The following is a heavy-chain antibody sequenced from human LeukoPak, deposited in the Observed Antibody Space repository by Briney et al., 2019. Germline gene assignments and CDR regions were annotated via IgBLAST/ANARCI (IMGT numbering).Heavy chain of an antibody. CDR2: ISSSSSYI. Sequence: GGSLRLSCADSEFTFSSYGMNWVRQAPGKGLEWVSSISSSSSYIYYADSVKGRFTISRDNAKNSLYLQMNSLRAEDTAVYYCARADGSGSYLGAYYFDYWGQGTLVTVSS. CDR1: EFTFSSYG. V-gene: IGHV3-21*01. D-gene: IGHD3-10*01. CDR3: ARADGSGSYLGAYYFDY. J-gene: IGHJ4*02.